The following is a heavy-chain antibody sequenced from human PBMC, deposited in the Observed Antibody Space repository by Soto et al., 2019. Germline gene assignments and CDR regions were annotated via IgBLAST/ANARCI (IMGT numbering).Heavy chain of an antibody. J-gene: IGHJ6*02. CDR3: ARDGSTVETAMVSQYYSGMDV. Sequence: QVQLVQSGAEVRKPGSSVKVSCKVSGDSFISYAISWVRQAPGQGLEWMGVIIPIFGRGNYAQTFQGRVAITADESKRTVHMELSGMRSEEKAVYYCARDGSTVETAMVSQYYSGMDVWGQGTTVTVSS. CDR2: IIPIFGRG. D-gene: IGHD5-18*01. CDR1: GDSFISYA. V-gene: IGHV1-69*12.